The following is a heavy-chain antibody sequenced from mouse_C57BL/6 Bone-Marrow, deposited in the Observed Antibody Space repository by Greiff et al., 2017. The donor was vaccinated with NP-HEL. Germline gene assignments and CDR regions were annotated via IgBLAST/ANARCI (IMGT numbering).Heavy chain of an antibody. V-gene: IGHV5-16*01. J-gene: IGHJ1*03. CDR3: ARYYYGSSYLDWYFDV. CDR1: GFTFSDYY. Sequence: EVQVVESEGGLVQPGSSMKLSCTASGFTFSDYYMAWVRQVPEKSLEWVANINYDGSSTYYLDSLKSRFIISRDNAKNILYLQMSSLKSEDTATYYCARYYYGSSYLDWYFDVWGTGTTVTVSS. CDR2: INYDGSST. D-gene: IGHD1-1*01.